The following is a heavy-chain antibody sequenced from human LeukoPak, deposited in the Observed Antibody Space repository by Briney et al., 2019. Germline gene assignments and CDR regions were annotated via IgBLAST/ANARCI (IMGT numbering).Heavy chain of an antibody. J-gene: IGHJ4*02. CDR2: INPNSGDT. V-gene: IGHV1-2*02. Sequence: ASVKVSCKASGYTFTDYYINWVRQAPGQGLEWMGWINPNSGDTNYAQKFQDRVTMTTDTSTSTAYMELRSLRSDDTAVYYCARSLRGASEIDYWGQGTLVTVSS. CDR1: GYTFTDYY. D-gene: IGHD1-26*01. CDR3: ARSLRGASEIDY.